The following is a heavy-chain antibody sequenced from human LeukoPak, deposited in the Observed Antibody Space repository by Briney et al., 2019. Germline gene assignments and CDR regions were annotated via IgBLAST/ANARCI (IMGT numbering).Heavy chain of an antibody. CDR3: TRVASGFGELYTDY. D-gene: IGHD3-10*01. CDR2: IRSKAYGGTT. CDR1: GFTFGDYA. Sequence: GRSLRLSCTASGFTFGDYAMSWFRQAPGKGLEWVGFIRSKAYGGTTEYAASVKGRFTISRDDSKSIAYLQMNSLKTEDTAVYYCTRVASGFGELYTDYWGQGTLVTVSS. V-gene: IGHV3-49*03. J-gene: IGHJ4*02.